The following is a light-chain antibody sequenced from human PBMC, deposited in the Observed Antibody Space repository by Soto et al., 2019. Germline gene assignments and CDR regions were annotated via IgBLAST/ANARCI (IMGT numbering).Light chain of an antibody. J-gene: IGLJ3*02. V-gene: IGLV1-47*02. CDR1: NSNIGTGFH. CDR2: SYN. CDR3: ATWDDSLSGWV. Sequence: QSVLTQPPSVSGAPGQRVTISCTGTNSNIGTGFHVNWYQHLPGTTPKLLVFSYNQRPSGVPDRFSGSKSGSSASLAISGLRSEDEADYYCATWDDSLSGWVFGGGTKLTVL.